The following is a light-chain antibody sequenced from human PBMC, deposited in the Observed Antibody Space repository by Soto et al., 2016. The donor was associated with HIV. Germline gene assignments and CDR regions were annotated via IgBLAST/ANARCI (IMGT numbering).Light chain of an antibody. V-gene: IGKV1-12*01. CDR3: QQANSFPPXT. CDR1: QGISSS. CDR2: AAS. Sequence: DIQMTQSPSSVSASVGDRVTITCRASQGISSSLAWYQQKPGKAPKLLIYAASNLQSGVPSRFSGSGSGTDFTLTISNLQPEDFATYYCQQANSFPPXTFGQGTKLEIK. J-gene: IGKJ2*01.